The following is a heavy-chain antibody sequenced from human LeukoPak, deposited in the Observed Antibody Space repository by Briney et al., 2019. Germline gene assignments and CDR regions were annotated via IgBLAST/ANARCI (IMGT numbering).Heavy chain of an antibody. Sequence: PSETLSLTCAVYVEPFSGFYWSWIPQPPGKGLEWIGEINQCGRTHYNPSLQSRVTISVDQSQNQFSLKLSSVTAPGTALYYCARGGPYSSSRGYYMDVWGKGTTVTVSS. CDR1: VEPFSGFY. CDR2: INQCGRT. V-gene: IGHV4-34*01. J-gene: IGHJ6*03. D-gene: IGHD6-13*01. CDR3: ARGGPYSSSRGYYMDV.